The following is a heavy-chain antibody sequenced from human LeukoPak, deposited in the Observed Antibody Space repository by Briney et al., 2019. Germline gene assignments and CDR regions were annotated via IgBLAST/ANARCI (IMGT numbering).Heavy chain of an antibody. CDR2: ISYDESQK. D-gene: IGHD6-13*01. Sequence: GGSLRLSCAASGFTLSSFTMHWVRHNPGKGLEWVAVISYDESQKWYADSVKGRFTISRDISKNTLYLEMDRLRYEDTAVYYCARAYDSSWHNFDYWGQGSLVTVSS. CDR3: ARAYDSSWHNFDY. J-gene: IGHJ4*02. V-gene: IGHV3-30-3*01. CDR1: GFTLSSFT.